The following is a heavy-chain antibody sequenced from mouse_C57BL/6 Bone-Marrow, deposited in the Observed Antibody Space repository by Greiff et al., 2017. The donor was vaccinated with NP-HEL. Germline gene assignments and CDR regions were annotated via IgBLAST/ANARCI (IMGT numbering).Heavy chain of an antibody. CDR3: AREGYLYYFDY. D-gene: IGHD2-2*01. Sequence: EVKLQESGRGLVKPGQSLSLSCSATGYSFTSGYYWNWIRRFPGSQLGWMGFISYGGSNNYKPTLKNRISITRDTSKNQFFLKLNAVTTEDTATYYCAREGYLYYFDYWGQGTTLTVSS. V-gene: IGHV3-6*01. CDR2: ISYGGSN. CDR1: GYSFTSGYY. J-gene: IGHJ2*01.